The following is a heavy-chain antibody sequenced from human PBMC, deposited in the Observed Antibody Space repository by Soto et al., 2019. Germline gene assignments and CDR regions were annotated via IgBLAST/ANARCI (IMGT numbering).Heavy chain of an antibody. V-gene: IGHV1-18*01. J-gene: IGHJ4*02. CDR1: GYTFTNYG. D-gene: IGHD6-13*01. Sequence: VASVKVSCKSSGYTFTNYGISWVRQAPGQGPEWMGWISTYNGNTNYAQKFQGRVTMTTYTSTSTASMELRSLRSDDTAVYYCARGGSSFDYWGQGTLVTVSS. CDR3: ARGGSSFDY. CDR2: ISTYNGNT.